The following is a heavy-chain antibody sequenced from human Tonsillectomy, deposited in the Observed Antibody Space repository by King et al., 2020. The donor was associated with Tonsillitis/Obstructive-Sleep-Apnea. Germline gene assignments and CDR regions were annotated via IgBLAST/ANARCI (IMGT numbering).Heavy chain of an antibody. CDR2: INPNSGGT. J-gene: IGHJ3*02. CDR3: GRELGDAVDI. V-gene: IGHV1-2*06. D-gene: IGHD7-27*01. Sequence: VQLVESGAEVKKPGASVKVSCKASAYTFTGYYVHWVRQAPGQGLEWMGRINPNSGGTNYAQKFQGRVTMTRDTSISTAYMEGSRLRSDDTAAYYRGRELGDAVDIWGRGRMVTVSS. CDR1: AYTFTGYY.